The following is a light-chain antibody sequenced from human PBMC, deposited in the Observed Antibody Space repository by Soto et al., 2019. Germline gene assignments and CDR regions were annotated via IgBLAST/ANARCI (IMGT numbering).Light chain of an antibody. J-gene: IGLJ3*02. V-gene: IGLV2-8*01. Sequence: QSVLTQPPSASGSPGQSVTISCTGTSSDVGGYNYVSWYQQHPGKAPKLMIYEVSKRPSGVPDRFSGSKSGNTASLTVSGLQAEDDADYYCSSYAGSNNWVFGGGTKLTV. CDR2: EVS. CDR1: SSDVGGYNY. CDR3: SSYAGSNNWV.